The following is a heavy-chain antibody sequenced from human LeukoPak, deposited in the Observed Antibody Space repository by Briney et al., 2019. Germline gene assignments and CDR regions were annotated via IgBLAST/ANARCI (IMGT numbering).Heavy chain of an antibody. CDR2: NSGGST. Sequence: GGSLRLSCAASGFTFSSYEMHWVRQAPGKGLEWVSVNSGGSTYYADSVKGRFTISRDNSKNTLYLQMNSLRAEDTAVYYCARDPMYSSYWHDYWGQGTLVTVSS. V-gene: IGHV3-66*01. D-gene: IGHD6-6*01. CDR1: GFTFSSYE. J-gene: IGHJ4*02. CDR3: ARDPMYSSYWHDY.